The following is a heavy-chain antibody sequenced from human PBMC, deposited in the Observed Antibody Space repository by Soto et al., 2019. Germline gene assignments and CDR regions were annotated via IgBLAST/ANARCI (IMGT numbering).Heavy chain of an antibody. V-gene: IGHV3-23*01. CDR1: GFTFSSYD. J-gene: IGHJ4*02. CDR2: ISGSGAST. Sequence: EVQLLESGGGLVQPGGSLRLSCIVSGFTFSSYDMNWVRQAPGKGLEWVSGISGSGASTHYADSVMGRFTISRDNSKNALYLQMNSRRTEDTSVYYCVKEPNATVNCDYWGQGTLVTVSS. D-gene: IGHD5-12*01. CDR3: VKEPNATVNCDY.